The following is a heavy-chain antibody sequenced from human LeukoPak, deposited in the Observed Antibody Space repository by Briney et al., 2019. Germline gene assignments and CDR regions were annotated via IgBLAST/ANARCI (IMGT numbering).Heavy chain of an antibody. CDR3: ATRLSGPGYYYCGMDV. V-gene: IGHV1-24*01. CDR1: GYTLTELS. D-gene: IGHD2-8*02. CDR2: FDPEDGET. Sequence: ASVKVSCKVSGYTLTELSMHWVRQAPGKGLEWMGGFDPEDGETIYAQKFQGRVTMTEDTSTDTAYMELSSLRSEDTAVYYCATRLSGPGYYYCGMDVWGQGTTVTVSS. J-gene: IGHJ6*02.